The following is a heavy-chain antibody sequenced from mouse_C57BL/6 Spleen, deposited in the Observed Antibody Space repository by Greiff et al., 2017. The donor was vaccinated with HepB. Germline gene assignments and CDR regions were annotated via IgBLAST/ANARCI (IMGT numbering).Heavy chain of an antibody. CDR1: GFTFSDYG. CDR3: AKNYDWDAMDY. D-gene: IGHD2-4*01. J-gene: IGHJ4*01. Sequence: EVKLMESGGGLVKPGGSLKLSCAASGFTFSDYGMHWVRQAPEKGLEWVAYISSGSSTIYYADTVKGRFTISRDNAKNTLFLQMTSLRSEDTAMYYCAKNYDWDAMDYWGQGTSVTVSS. CDR2: ISSGSSTI. V-gene: IGHV5-17*01.